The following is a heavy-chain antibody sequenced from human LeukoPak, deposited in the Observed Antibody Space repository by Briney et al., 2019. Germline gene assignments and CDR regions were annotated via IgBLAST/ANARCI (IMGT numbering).Heavy chain of an antibody. Sequence: PGRSLRLSCAASGFTFDDYAMHWVRQAPGKGLEWVSGISWNSGSIGYADSAKGRFTISRDNAKNSLYLQMNSLRAEDTALYYCAREVVPAARANWFDPWGQGTLVTVSS. J-gene: IGHJ5*02. D-gene: IGHD2-2*01. V-gene: IGHV3-9*01. CDR3: AREVVPAARANWFDP. CDR1: GFTFDDYA. CDR2: ISWNSGSI.